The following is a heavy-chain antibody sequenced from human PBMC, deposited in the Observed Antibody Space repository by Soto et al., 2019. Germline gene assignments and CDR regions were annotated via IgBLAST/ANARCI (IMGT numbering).Heavy chain of an antibody. CDR3: ARGRFYDILTGYFSPTYYYYYMDV. Sequence: QVQLVQSGAEVKKPGASVKVSCKASGYTFTSYDINWVRQATGQGLEWMGWMNPNSGNTGYAQKFQGRVTMTRNTSISTAYMELSSLRSEDTAVYYCARGRFYDILTGYFSPTYYYYYMDVWGKGTTVTVSS. J-gene: IGHJ6*03. V-gene: IGHV1-8*01. CDR1: GYTFTSYD. CDR2: MNPNSGNT. D-gene: IGHD3-9*01.